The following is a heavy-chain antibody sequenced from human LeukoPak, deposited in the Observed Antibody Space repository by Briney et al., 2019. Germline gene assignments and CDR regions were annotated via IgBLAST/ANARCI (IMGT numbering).Heavy chain of an antibody. V-gene: IGHV4-59*01. CDR3: ARTSGSSTVWYFDL. Sequence: SETLSLACSVSGGSFDINYWSWIRQPPGKGLEWIGYTYYNGRTDYNPSLRSRATVSVDASNNQFSLRLSSVTTADTAVYFCARTSGSSTVWYFDLWGRGTLVTVSS. D-gene: IGHD1-26*01. J-gene: IGHJ2*01. CDR2: TYYNGRT. CDR1: GGSFDINY.